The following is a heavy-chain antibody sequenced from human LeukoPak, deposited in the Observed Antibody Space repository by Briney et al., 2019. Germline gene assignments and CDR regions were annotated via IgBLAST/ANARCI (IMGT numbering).Heavy chain of an antibody. CDR1: GFTFSNYA. V-gene: IGHV3-23*01. CDR2: IRSGGSA. Sequence: PGGSLRLSCAASGFTFSNYAMIWVRRAPGQGLEWVSAIRSGGSAKYADPVKARFTISRDNSKNTLYLQMNSLRAEDTALYFCARDPNGDYIGAFDFLGQGTVVTVSS. J-gene: IGHJ3*01. D-gene: IGHD4-17*01. CDR3: ARDPNGDYIGAFDF.